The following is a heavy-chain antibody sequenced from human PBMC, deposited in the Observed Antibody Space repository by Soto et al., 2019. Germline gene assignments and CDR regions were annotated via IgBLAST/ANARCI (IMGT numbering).Heavy chain of an antibody. CDR1: GGSISSGGYY. J-gene: IGHJ4*02. Sequence: PSETLSLTCTVSGGSISSGGYYWSWIRQHPGKGLEWIGYIYYSGSTYYNPSLKSRVTISVDTSKNQFSLKLSSVTAADTAVYYCARVGHCGGDCYDYWGQGTLVTVSS. CDR2: IYYSGST. CDR3: ARVGHCGGDCYDY. D-gene: IGHD2-21*01. V-gene: IGHV4-31*03.